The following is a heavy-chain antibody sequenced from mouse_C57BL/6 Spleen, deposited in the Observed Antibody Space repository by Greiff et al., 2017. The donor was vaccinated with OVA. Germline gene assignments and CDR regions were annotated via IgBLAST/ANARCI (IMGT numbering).Heavy chain of an antibody. CDR3: ARGGGLYAMDY. CDR1: GYSFTGYY. V-gene: IGHV1-42*01. CDR2: INPSTGGT. J-gene: IGHJ4*01. Sequence: EVQGVESGPELVKPGASVKISCKASGYSFTGYYMNWVKQSPEKSLEWIGEINPSTGGTTYNQKFKAKATLTVDKSSSTAYMQLKSLTSEDSAVYYCARGGGLYAMDYWGQGTSVTVSS.